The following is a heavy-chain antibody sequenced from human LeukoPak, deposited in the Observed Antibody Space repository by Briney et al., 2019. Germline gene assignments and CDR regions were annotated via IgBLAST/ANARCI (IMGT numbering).Heavy chain of an antibody. CDR1: GFTFSSYA. CDR2: ISGTGGST. D-gene: IGHD6-19*01. Sequence: GGSLRLSCAASGFTFSSYAMACVRQAPGKGLEWVSTISGTGGSTYYADSVRGRFTISRDNSNNTLYLQMNSLRAEDTAVYYCARDYLQWLVIVFDAFDIWGQGTMVTVSS. V-gene: IGHV3-23*01. CDR3: ARDYLQWLVIVFDAFDI. J-gene: IGHJ3*02.